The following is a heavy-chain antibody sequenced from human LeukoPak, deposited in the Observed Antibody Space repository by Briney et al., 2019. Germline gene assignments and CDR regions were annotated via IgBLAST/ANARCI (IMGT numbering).Heavy chain of an antibody. CDR3: AKDEMDGSGSYYDLDY. Sequence: PGGSLRLSCAASGFTFDDYAMHWVRQAPGKGLEWVSLISWDGGCTYYADSVKGRFTISRDNSKNSLYLQMNSLRAEDTALYYCAKDEMDGSGSYYDLDYWGQGTLVTVSS. V-gene: IGHV3-43D*04. CDR2: ISWDGGCT. CDR1: GFTFDDYA. J-gene: IGHJ4*02. D-gene: IGHD3-10*01.